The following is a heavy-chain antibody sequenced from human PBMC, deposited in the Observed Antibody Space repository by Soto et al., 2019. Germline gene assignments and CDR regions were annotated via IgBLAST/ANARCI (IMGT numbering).Heavy chain of an antibody. Sequence: SETLSLTCPVSGGSSISGGYYWSWIRKHPGKGLEWIGYIYYSGSTYYNPSLKSRVTISVDTSKNQFSLKPSSVTAADTAVYYCARGRKKITMVRGVHYFDYWGQGTLVTVSS. CDR3: ARGRKKITMVRGVHYFDY. J-gene: IGHJ4*02. D-gene: IGHD3-10*01. CDR2: IYYSGST. CDR1: GGSSISGGYY. V-gene: IGHV4-31*03.